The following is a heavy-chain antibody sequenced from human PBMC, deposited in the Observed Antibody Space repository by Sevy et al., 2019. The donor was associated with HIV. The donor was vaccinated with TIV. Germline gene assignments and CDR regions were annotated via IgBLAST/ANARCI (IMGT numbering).Heavy chain of an antibody. CDR1: GFTFSDYY. CDR3: ARTTYYDFWSGYSPFDY. CDR2: ISSSGSTI. Sequence: GGSLRLSCAASGFTFSDYYMSWIRQAPGKGLEWVSYISSSGSTIYYADSVKGRFTISRDNAKNSLYLQMNSLRAEDTAMYYCARTTYYDFWSGYSPFDYWGQGTLVTVSS. J-gene: IGHJ4*02. D-gene: IGHD3-3*01. V-gene: IGHV3-11*01.